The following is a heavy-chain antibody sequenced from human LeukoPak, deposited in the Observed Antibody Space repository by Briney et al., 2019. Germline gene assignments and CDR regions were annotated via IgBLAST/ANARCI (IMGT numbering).Heavy chain of an antibody. D-gene: IGHD2-2*01. Sequence: PSGTLSLTCTVSGGSISPYYWSWIRQPAGEGLEWIGRIYTSGNTNYNPSLKSRVTMSLDTAKNQFFLKLSSVTAADTAVYYCARGLGGYCTGTTCSDTVWFAPWGQGTLVTVSS. J-gene: IGHJ5*02. CDR3: ARGLGGYCTGTTCSDTVWFAP. CDR2: IYTSGNT. V-gene: IGHV4-4*07. CDR1: GGSISPYY.